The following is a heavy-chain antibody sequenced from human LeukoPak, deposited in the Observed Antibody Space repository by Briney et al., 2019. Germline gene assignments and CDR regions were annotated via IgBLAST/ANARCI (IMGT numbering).Heavy chain of an antibody. CDR2: IYHSGST. D-gene: IGHD1-26*01. CDR1: SYSISSGYY. Sequence: PSETLSLTCAVSSYSISSGYYWGWIRQPPGKGLEWIGSIYHSGSTYYNPSLKSRVTISVDTSKNQFSLKLSSVTAADTAVYYCARATFGNYYDFDYWGQGTLVTVSS. J-gene: IGHJ4*02. V-gene: IGHV4-38-2*01. CDR3: ARATFGNYYDFDY.